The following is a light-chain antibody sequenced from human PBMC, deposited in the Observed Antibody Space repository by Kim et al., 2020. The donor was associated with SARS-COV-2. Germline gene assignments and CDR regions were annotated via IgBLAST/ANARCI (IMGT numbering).Light chain of an antibody. Sequence: PGERATLSCRASQSVSSYLAWYQQKPGQAPRLLIYDASNRATGIPARFSGSGSGTDFTLTISSLEPEDFAVYYCQQRSNWPRIFTFGPGTKVDIK. CDR2: DAS. V-gene: IGKV3-11*01. CDR1: QSVSSY. CDR3: QQRSNWPRIFT. J-gene: IGKJ3*01.